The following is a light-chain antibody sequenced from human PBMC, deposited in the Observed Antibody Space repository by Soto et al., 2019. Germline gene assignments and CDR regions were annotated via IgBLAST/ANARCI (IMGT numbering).Light chain of an antibody. CDR3: QQYNTYSRGT. CDR2: DVS. V-gene: IGKV1-5*01. Sequence: DIQMTQAPSTLSSSVGDRVTITCRARQKLSSWLAWYQQKPGKAPKLLIYDVSSLESGVPSRFSGSGSGTEFTLTISSLQPDDFATYYCQQYNTYSRGTFGQGTKVEIK. J-gene: IGKJ1*01. CDR1: QKLSSW.